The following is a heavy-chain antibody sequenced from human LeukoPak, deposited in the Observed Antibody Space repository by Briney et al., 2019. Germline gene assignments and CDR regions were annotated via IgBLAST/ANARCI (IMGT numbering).Heavy chain of an antibody. V-gene: IGHV4-4*07. J-gene: IGHJ3*02. Sequence: PSETLSLTCTVSGGSISSYYWTWIRQPAGKGLEWMGRISTSGNSNYNPSLKSRVTMSLDTSKNHFSLNLSSVTAADTAVYYCARENSSSYRAFDIWGQGTMVTVSS. D-gene: IGHD6-13*01. CDR3: ARENSSSYRAFDI. CDR2: ISTSGNS. CDR1: GGSISSYY.